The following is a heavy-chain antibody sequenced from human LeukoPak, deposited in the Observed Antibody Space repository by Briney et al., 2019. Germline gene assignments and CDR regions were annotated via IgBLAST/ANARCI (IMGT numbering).Heavy chain of an antibody. Sequence: GGSLRLSCEGSGINFNDYTMNWVRQAPGKGLEWVSSISSRNSFIHYTDSVKGRFTISRDNAKNSLYLQMNSLRAEDTAVYYCARAYCSSTSCFPFDYWGQGTLVTVSS. J-gene: IGHJ4*02. V-gene: IGHV3-21*01. CDR3: ARAYCSSTSCFPFDY. CDR1: GINFNDYT. CDR2: ISSRNSFI. D-gene: IGHD2-2*01.